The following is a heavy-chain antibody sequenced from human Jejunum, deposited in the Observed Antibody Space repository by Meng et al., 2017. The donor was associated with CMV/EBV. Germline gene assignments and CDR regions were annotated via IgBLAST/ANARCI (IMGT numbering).Heavy chain of an antibody. CDR1: GYTFTDYG. J-gene: IGHJ4*02. CDR3: ARDWNYVGLDY. CDR2: INTYNADT. V-gene: IGHV1-18*01. D-gene: IGHD1-7*01. Sequence: KASGYTFTDYGISWVRQAPGEGLEWMGWINTYNADTKYAQNLQARVTLTADTSTGTAYMELRSLRSDDTAVYYCARDWNYVGLDYWGQGTLVTVSS.